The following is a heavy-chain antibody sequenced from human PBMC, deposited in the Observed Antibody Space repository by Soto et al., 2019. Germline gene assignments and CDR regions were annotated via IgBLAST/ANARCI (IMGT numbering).Heavy chain of an antibody. CDR3: ARGPRYYDILTGYSQYYYYYGMDV. Sequence: ASVKVSCKASGYTFTSYYMHWVRQAPGQGLEWMGIINPSGGSTSYAQKFQGRVTMTTDASTSTAYMELSSLRSEDTAVYYCARGPRYYDILTGYSQYYYYYGMDVWGQGTTVTVSS. CDR1: GYTFTSYY. J-gene: IGHJ6*02. V-gene: IGHV1-46*01. D-gene: IGHD3-9*01. CDR2: INPSGGST.